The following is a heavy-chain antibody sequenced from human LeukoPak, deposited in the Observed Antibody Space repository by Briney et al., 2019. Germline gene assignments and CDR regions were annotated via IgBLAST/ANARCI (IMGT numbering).Heavy chain of an antibody. Sequence: GGSLRLSCEASGFIFHNYAMAWVRQAPGKGLEYVSSIGASGDHIYYGGSLKGRFTISRANSKNTLFLQMNSLRAEDTALYYCATQSPDYSIGPSYGSFNIWGQGTKVTVSS. CDR2: IGASGDHI. CDR1: GFIFHNYA. CDR3: ATQSPDYSIGPSYGSFNI. J-gene: IGHJ3*02. V-gene: IGHV3-23*01. D-gene: IGHD3-10*01.